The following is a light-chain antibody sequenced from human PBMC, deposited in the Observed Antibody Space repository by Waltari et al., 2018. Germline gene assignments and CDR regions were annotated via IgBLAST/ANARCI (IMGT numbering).Light chain of an antibody. Sequence: QSALTQPASVSGSPGQSITISCNGTSSDVGGYNYVSWYQQHLGKAPKLMIYGVSNRPSGVSACFSGSKAGNTASLTISGLQAEDEADYYCSSYASSTTRVFGSGTKVTVL. CDR3: SSYASSTTRV. CDR1: SSDVGGYNY. J-gene: IGLJ1*01. CDR2: GVS. V-gene: IGLV2-14*01.